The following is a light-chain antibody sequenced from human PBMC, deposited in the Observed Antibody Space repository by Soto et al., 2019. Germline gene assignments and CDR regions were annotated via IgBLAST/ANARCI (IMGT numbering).Light chain of an antibody. CDR2: GAS. Sequence: EIVMTQSPDTLYVSPGEGATLSCRASQSFRTKLAWYQQKAGQAPRLLIYGASTRATGIPDRFSGSGSGTEFTLTISSLQSEDFAVYYCQQYNSWPPITFGQGTRLE. V-gene: IGKV3-15*01. CDR3: QQYNSWPPIT. CDR1: QSFRTK. J-gene: IGKJ5*01.